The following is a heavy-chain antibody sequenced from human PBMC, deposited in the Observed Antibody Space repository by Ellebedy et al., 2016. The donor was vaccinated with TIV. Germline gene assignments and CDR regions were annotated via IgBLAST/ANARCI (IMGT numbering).Heavy chain of an antibody. V-gene: IGHV3-23*01. J-gene: IGHJ4*02. CDR3: ARVTYGSGTFDF. CDR1: GFTFSNYA. CDR2: ISSSGDST. Sequence: PGGSLRLSCAASGFTFSNYAMNWVRQAPGKGLEWVSGISSSGDSTYYADSVKGRFTISRDNSENTLSLQMHSLSAEDTALYYCARVTYGSGTFDFWGQGILVTVSS. D-gene: IGHD3-10*01.